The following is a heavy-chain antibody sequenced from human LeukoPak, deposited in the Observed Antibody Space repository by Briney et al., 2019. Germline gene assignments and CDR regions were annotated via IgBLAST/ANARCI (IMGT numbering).Heavy chain of an antibody. CDR1: EYAFSTYN. J-gene: IGHJ4*02. D-gene: IGHD4-23*01. V-gene: IGHV3-48*02. CDR3: ARVAAGYSVNYFDY. CDR2: ISTGSSTT. Sequence: GGSLRLSCAASEYAFSTYNMNWVRQAPGKGLEWVSYISTGSSTTYYADSVKGRFTISRDNVENSLYLQMNSLRDEDTAVYYCARVAAGYSVNYFDYWGQGTLVTVSS.